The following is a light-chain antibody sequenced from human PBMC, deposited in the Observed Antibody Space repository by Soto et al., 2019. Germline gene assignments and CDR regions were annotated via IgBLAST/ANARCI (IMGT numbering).Light chain of an antibody. J-gene: IGKJ4*01. CDR3: QQYDNLPLT. CDR1: QHIYNY. Sequence: DIQMTQSPSSLSASVGDRVTITCQASQHIYNYLNWYQQKAGKAPKILIYDASDLEAGVPSRFSGCGYGTVFTCTITSLQPEDVATHYCQQYDNLPLTFGGGTKVEIK. CDR2: DAS. V-gene: IGKV1-33*01.